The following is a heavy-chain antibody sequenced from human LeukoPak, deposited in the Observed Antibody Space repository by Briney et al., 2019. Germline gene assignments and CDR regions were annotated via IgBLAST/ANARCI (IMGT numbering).Heavy chain of an antibody. V-gene: IGHV1-69*05. CDR1: GGTFSSYA. J-gene: IGHJ3*02. CDR2: IIPIFGTA. CDR3: ARELGYAFDI. Sequence: SVKVSCKASGGTFSSYAISWVRQAPGQGLEWMGGIIPIFGTANYAQEFQGRVTITTDESTSTAYMELSSLRSEDTAVYYCARELGYAFDIWGQGTMVTVSS. D-gene: IGHD7-27*01.